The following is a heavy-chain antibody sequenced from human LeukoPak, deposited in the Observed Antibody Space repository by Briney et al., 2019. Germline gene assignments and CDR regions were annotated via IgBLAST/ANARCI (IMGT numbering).Heavy chain of an antibody. J-gene: IGHJ4*02. D-gene: IGHD5-12*01. Sequence: GESLKISCKGSGYIFTNYWIGRVRQMPGKGLEWMGIIYTRDSDTRYSPSFQGQVTVSADKSISTAYLQWSSLEASDTAIYYCARRQYSGYDFDFWGQGTLVTVSS. V-gene: IGHV5-51*01. CDR3: ARRQYSGYDFDF. CDR1: GYIFTNYW. CDR2: IYTRDSDT.